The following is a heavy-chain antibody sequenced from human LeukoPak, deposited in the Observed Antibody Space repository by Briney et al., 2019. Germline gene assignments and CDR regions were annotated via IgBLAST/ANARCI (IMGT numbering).Heavy chain of an antibody. Sequence: PSETLSLTCAVYGGSFSGYYWSWIRKPPGKGLEWIGEINHSGSTNYNPSLKSRVTISVDTSKNQFSLKLSSVTAADTAVYYCARPRLGYYYMDVWGEGTTVTISS. V-gene: IGHV4-34*01. CDR1: GGSFSGYY. D-gene: IGHD7-27*01. J-gene: IGHJ6*03. CDR3: ARPRLGYYYMDV. CDR2: INHSGST.